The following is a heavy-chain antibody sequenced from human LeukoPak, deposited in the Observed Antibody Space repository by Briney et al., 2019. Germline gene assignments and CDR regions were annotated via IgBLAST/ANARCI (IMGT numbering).Heavy chain of an antibody. CDR1: GYTFTSYA. J-gene: IGHJ5*02. CDR2: INTNTGNP. V-gene: IGHV7-4-1*02. Sequence: GASVKVSCKASGYTFTSYAMNWVRQAPGQGLEWMGWINTNTGNPTYAQGFTGRFVFSLDTSVSTAYLQISSLKAEDTAVYYCARVGRDWNYVAGGNWFDPWGQGTLVTVSS. D-gene: IGHD1-7*01. CDR3: ARVGRDWNYVAGGNWFDP.